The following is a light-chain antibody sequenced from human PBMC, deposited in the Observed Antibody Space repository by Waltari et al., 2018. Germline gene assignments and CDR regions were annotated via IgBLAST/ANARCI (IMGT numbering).Light chain of an antibody. V-gene: IGKV1-17*01. CDR1: QGIRND. CDR2: AAS. CDR3: LQVNSYPRT. Sequence: DIQMTQSPSSLSASVGDRVTITCRASQGIRNDLAWYQQKPGKAPKRLIYAASSLQSGVPSRFCGSGSGTEFTLTICGLQPEDFATYYCLQVNSYPRTFGQGTKLDIK. J-gene: IGKJ2*01.